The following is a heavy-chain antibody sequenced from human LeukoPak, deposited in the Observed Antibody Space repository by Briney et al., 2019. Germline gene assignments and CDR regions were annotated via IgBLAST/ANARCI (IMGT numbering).Heavy chain of an antibody. D-gene: IGHD2-2*01. V-gene: IGHV3-30*02. CDR2: IRYDGSNK. CDR3: AKDTLLLGYCSSTSCRLGYFDY. Sequence: GGSLRLSCAASGFTFSSYGMHWVRQAPGKGLEWVAFIRYDGSNKYYADSVKGRFTISRDNSKNTLYLQMNSLRAEDTAVYYCAKDTLLLGYCSSTSCRLGYFDYWGQGTLVTVSS. CDR1: GFTFSSYG. J-gene: IGHJ4*02.